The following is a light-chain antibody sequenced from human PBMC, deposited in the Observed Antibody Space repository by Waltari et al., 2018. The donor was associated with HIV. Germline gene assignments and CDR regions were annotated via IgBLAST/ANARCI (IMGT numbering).Light chain of an antibody. CDR1: QSVGSE. CDR3: QQYNNWPFT. Sequence: EIVMTQSPATLSVSPGEGATLSCRAGQSVGSELAWYQQKPGQAPRLLIYGASTRATGNPARFSGSGSGTEFTLTISSLQSEDFAVYYCQQYNNWPFTFGPGTKVDIK. CDR2: GAS. V-gene: IGKV3-15*01. J-gene: IGKJ3*01.